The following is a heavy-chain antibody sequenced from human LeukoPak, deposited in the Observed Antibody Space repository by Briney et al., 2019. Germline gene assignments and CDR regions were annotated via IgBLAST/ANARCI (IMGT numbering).Heavy chain of an antibody. Sequence: SETLSLTCTVSGYSISSGYYWAWIRQPPGKGLEWIGSIYHSGSTYYNPSLKSRVTISVDTSKNQFSLKLSSVAAADTAVYYCARDPSPGYSGYDGGYWGQGTLVTVSS. CDR2: IYHSGST. CDR3: ARDPSPGYSGYDGGY. V-gene: IGHV4-38-2*02. J-gene: IGHJ4*02. D-gene: IGHD5-12*01. CDR1: GYSISSGYY.